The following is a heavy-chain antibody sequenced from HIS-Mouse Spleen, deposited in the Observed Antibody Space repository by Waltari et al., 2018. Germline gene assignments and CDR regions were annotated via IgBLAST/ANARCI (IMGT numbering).Heavy chain of an antibody. CDR1: GCTFISFC. CDR3: ARRLLTGDAFDI. Sequence: EVQLVQSGGGLVKPGWSLRLSCAASGCTFISFCMNWVRQAPGKGLEWVSSISISSSYIYYAASVKGRFTISRDNAKNSLYLQMNSLRAEDTAVYYCARRLLTGDAFDIWGQGTMVTVSS. V-gene: IGHV3-21*01. CDR2: ISISSSYI. J-gene: IGHJ3*02. D-gene: IGHD7-27*01.